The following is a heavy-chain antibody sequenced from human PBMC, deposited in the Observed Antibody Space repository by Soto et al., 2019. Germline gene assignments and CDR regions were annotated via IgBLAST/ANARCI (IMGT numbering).Heavy chain of an antibody. V-gene: IGHV1-18*04. CDR2: ISAYNGNT. CDR3: ARDWGPAIYGYFKRSNYYYYAMDV. Sequence: ASVKVSCKASGYTFTSYGISWVRQAPGQGLEWMGWISAYNGNTNYAQKLQGRVTMTTDTSTSTAYMELRSLRSDDTAVYYCARDWGPAIYGYFKRSNYYYYAMDVWGQGNTVTV. D-gene: IGHD5-18*01. CDR1: GYTFTSYG. J-gene: IGHJ6*02.